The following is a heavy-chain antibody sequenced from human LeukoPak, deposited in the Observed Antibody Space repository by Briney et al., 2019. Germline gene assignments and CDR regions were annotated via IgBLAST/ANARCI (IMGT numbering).Heavy chain of an antibody. CDR1: GFTFDDYG. CDR3: ARVRLGTYYFDY. J-gene: IGHJ4*02. Sequence: PGGSLRLSCAASGFTFDDYGMSWVRQAPGEGLEWVSGINWNAGSTGYADSVKGRFIISRDNAKSSLYLQMNSLRTEDTALYYCARVRLGTYYFDYWGQGTLVTVSS. D-gene: IGHD7-27*01. V-gene: IGHV3-20*04. CDR2: INWNAGST.